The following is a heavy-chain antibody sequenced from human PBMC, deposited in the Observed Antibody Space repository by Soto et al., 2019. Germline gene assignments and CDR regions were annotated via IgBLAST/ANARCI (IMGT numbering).Heavy chain of an antibody. J-gene: IGHJ6*02. D-gene: IGHD5-18*01. CDR3: ARPRDTPGYYYGMDV. V-gene: IGHV3-48*03. Sequence: LRLSCAASGFTFSSYEMNWVRQAPRKGLEWVSYISSSGSTIYYADSVKGRFTISRDNAKNSLYLQMNSLGAEDTAVYYCARPRDTPGYYYGMDVWGQGTTVTVSS. CDR2: ISSSGSTI. CDR1: GFTFSSYE.